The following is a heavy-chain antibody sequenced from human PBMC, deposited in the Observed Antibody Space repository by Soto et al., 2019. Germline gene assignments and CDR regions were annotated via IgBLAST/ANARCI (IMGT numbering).Heavy chain of an antibody. CDR3: ARLKRGYSYGSIIDF. D-gene: IGHD5-18*01. CDR2: IFYSGST. Sequence: SETLSLTCTVSGDSIRHYYRSWIQQPPGKGLEYIGYIFYSGSTNYNPSLKSRVAISVDTSRNQFALKLRSVTAADTATYYCARLKRGYSYGSIIDFWGRGTLVTVS. J-gene: IGHJ4*01. V-gene: IGHV4-59*08. CDR1: GDSIRHYY.